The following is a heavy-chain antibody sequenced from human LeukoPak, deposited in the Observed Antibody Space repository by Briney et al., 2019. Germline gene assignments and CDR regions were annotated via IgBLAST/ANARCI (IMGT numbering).Heavy chain of an antibody. V-gene: IGHV3-23*01. CDR3: AKIGTATITYYFDY. Sequence: PGGSLRLSCAASEFTFSNYAMGWVRQAPGKGLEWVSAVSGSGGGTYYADSVRGRFTISRDNSKNTLYLQMNSLRAGDTAVYYCAKIGTATITYYFDYWGQGTLVTVSS. CDR2: VSGSGGGT. J-gene: IGHJ4*02. D-gene: IGHD5-12*01. CDR1: EFTFSNYA.